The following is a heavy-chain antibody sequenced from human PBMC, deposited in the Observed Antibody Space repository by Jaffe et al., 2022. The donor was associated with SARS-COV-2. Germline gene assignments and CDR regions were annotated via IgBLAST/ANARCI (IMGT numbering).Heavy chain of an antibody. CDR2: INSDGSST. CDR1: GFTFSSYW. D-gene: IGHD5-12*01. CDR3: ARDEIGYARGNYYYGMDV. J-gene: IGHJ6*02. V-gene: IGHV3-74*01. Sequence: EVQLVESGGGLVQPGGSLRLSCAASGFTFSSYWMHWVRQAPGKGLVWVSRINSDGSSTSYADSVKGRFTISRDNAKNTLYLQMNSLRAEDTAVYYCARDEIGYARGNYYYGMDVWGQGTTVTVSS.